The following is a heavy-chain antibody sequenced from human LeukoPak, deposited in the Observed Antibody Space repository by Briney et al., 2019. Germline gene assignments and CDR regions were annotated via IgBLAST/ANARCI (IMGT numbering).Heavy chain of an antibody. Sequence: HPGGSLRLSCAASGFTVSSNYMSWVRQAPGKGLEWVSVIYSGGSTYYADSVKGRFTISRDNSKNTLYLQMNSLRAEDTAVYYCARNLRGVIIDYHYYYMDVWGKGTTVTISS. CDR2: IYSGGST. CDR3: ARNLRGVIIDYHYYYMDV. J-gene: IGHJ6*03. CDR1: GFTVSSNY. V-gene: IGHV3-66*01. D-gene: IGHD3-10*01.